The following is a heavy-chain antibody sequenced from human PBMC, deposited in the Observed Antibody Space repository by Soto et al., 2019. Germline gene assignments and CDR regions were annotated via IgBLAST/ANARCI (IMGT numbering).Heavy chain of an antibody. CDR3: AKAAGSDYYPVDY. CDR2: ISVSCGST. D-gene: IGHD3-22*01. V-gene: IGHV3-23*01. J-gene: IGHJ4*02. Sequence: EVQLLESGGGLVQPGGSLRLSCAASGFTFSSYAMSWFRQAPGKGLEWVSSISVSCGSTYYADSVKGRFTISRDNSKSTLFLHMNSLRAEATAVYYCAKAAGSDYYPVDYWGQGTLVTVSS. CDR1: GFTFSSYA.